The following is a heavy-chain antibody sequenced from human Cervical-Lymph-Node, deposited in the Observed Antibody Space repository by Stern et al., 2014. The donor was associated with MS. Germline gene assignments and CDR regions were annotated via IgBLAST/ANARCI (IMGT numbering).Heavy chain of an antibody. D-gene: IGHD6-19*01. V-gene: IGHV3-48*01. J-gene: IGHJ3*02. CDR2: ISTSSPTI. CDR3: ATARSSSAVDAFDI. CDR1: GSTFSRYS. Sequence: EVQLVESGGGLAQPGGSLRLTCAASGSTFSRYSMNWVRPAPGKGLQWVSYISTSSPTIYYAASVKGRFTISRDNAKNSLYLLMNSLRAEDTAVYYCATARSSSAVDAFDIWGQGTMVTVSS.